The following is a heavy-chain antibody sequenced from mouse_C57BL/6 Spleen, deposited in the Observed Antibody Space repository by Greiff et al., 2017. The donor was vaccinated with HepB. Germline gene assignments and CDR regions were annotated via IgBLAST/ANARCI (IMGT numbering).Heavy chain of an antibody. CDR3: ARILPPTEAWFAY. D-gene: IGHD2-10*01. J-gene: IGHJ3*01. CDR2: IYPRSGNT. V-gene: IGHV1-81*01. CDR1: GYTFTSYG. Sequence: QVQLQQSGAELARPGASVKLSCKASGYTFTSYGISWVKQRTGQGLEWIGEIYPRSGNTYYNEKFKGKATLTADKSSSTAYMELRSLTSEDSAVYFCARILPPTEAWFAYWGQGTLVTVSA.